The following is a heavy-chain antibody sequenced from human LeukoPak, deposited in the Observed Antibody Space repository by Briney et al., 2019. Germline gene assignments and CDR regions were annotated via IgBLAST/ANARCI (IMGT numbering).Heavy chain of an antibody. V-gene: IGHV3-48*01. CDR1: GFTFSSYE. D-gene: IGHD5-18*01. Sequence: PGGSLRLSCAASGFTFSSYEMNWVRQAPGKGLEWVSYISSSSSTIYYADSVKGRFTISRDNAKNSLYLQMNSLRAEDTAVYYCARDILPGRGYSYVHAIDIWGQGTMVTVSS. J-gene: IGHJ3*02. CDR3: ARDILPGRGYSYVHAIDI. CDR2: ISSSSSTI.